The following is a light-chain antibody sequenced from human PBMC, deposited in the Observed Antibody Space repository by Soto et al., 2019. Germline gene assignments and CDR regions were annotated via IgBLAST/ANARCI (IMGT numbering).Light chain of an antibody. Sequence: QSALTQPPSASGTPGQRVTISCSGSTSNIGANTVNWYQHLPGTAPTLLISSNDQRPSGVPDRFSGSKSGTSASLAISGLQSDDEADYYCAAWDNSLNGYVFGTGTKVTVL. CDR3: AAWDNSLNGYV. J-gene: IGLJ1*01. CDR2: SND. V-gene: IGLV1-44*01. CDR1: TSNIGANT.